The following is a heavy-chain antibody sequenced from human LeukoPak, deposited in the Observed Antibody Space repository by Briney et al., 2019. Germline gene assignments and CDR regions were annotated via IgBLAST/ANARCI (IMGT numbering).Heavy chain of an antibody. Sequence: SETLSLTCTVSGASISSYYWSWIRQRPGKGLEWIGYIYYSGSTNYNSSLKSRVTISVDTSKNQFSLKLSSVTAADTAVYYCARLPLVIVSYSDYWGQGTLVTVSS. V-gene: IGHV4-59*08. CDR1: GASISSYY. CDR2: IYYSGST. D-gene: IGHD1-26*01. CDR3: ARLPLVIVSYSDY. J-gene: IGHJ4*02.